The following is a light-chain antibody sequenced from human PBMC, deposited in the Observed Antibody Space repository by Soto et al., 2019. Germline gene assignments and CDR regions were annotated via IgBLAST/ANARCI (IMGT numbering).Light chain of an antibody. J-gene: IGLJ3*02. V-gene: IGLV6-57*04. CDR3: QSNDCRNHWM. Sequence: NFMLAQPHSVSESPGKTVNISCTRSSGSIASNFVQWYQQRPGSAPNTVIFEDDQRATGVPARFSGSIDRSSNSASLTISGLKAEDEAEYCCQSNDCRNHWMFGGGTKLTVL. CDR2: EDD. CDR1: SGSIASNF.